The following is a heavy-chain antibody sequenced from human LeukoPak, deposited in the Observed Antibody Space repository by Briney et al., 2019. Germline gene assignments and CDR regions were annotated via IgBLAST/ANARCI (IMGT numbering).Heavy chain of an antibody. V-gene: IGHV3-30*04. J-gene: IGHJ3*02. CDR3: ARGPWYYDISRDAFDI. D-gene: IGHD3-9*01. CDR1: GFTFGSYA. CDR2: ISYDGSNK. Sequence: GRSLRLSCAASGFTFGSYAMHWVRQAPGKGLEWVAVISYDGSNKYYADSVKGRFTISRDNSKNTLYLRMNSLRAEDTAVYYCARGPWYYDISRDAFDIWGQGTMVTVSS.